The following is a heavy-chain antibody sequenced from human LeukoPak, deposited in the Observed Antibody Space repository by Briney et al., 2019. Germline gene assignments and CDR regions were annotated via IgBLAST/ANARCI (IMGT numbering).Heavy chain of an antibody. V-gene: IGHV4-59*05. CDR1: GGSISSYY. D-gene: IGHD3-22*01. J-gene: IGHJ4*02. CDR2: IYYSWDT. Sequence: KASETLSLTCTVSGGSISSYYWSWIRQPPGKGLEWFGSIYYSWDTYYNPSLKSRVTISVDTSKNQFSLKLSSVTAADTAVYYCATTSYYYDSPDYWGQGTLVTVSS. CDR3: ATTSYYYDSPDY.